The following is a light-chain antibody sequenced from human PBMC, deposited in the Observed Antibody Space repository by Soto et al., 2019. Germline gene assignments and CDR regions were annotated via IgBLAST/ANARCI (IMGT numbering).Light chain of an antibody. CDR1: QTISNN. Sequence: VMTQFPATLSVSPGEKATLSCRASQTISNNLAWYQQKPGQAPRLLSYFASIRATGVPARFSGSGSGTEFTLTISSLQSEDFAVYYCQHYNEWPLTFGEGTRVETK. J-gene: IGKJ4*01. V-gene: IGKV3-15*01. CDR3: QHYNEWPLT. CDR2: FAS.